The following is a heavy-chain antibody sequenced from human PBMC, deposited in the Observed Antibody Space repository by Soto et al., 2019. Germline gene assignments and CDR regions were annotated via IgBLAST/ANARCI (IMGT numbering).Heavy chain of an antibody. CDR1: GYTFTGYY. D-gene: IGHD2-2*01. J-gene: IGHJ5*02. Sequence: ASVKVSCKASGYTFTGYYMHWVRQAPGQGLEWMGWINPNSGGTNYAQKFQGWVTMTRDTSISTAYMELSRLRSDDTAVYYCARGYCSSTSCHPRYNWFDPWGQGTLVTVSS. CDR2: INPNSGGT. V-gene: IGHV1-2*04. CDR3: ARGYCSSTSCHPRYNWFDP.